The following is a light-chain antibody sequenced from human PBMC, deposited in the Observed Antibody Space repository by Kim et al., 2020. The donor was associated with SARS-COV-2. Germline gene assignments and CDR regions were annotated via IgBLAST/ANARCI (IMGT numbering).Light chain of an antibody. CDR3: GADHGSGSNFVYV. CDR1: SGYSNYK. Sequence: CTLSSGYSNYKVDWYQQRPGKGPRFVMRGGTGGIVGSKGDGIPDRFSVLGSGLNRYLTIKNIQEEDESDYHCGADHGSGSNFVYVFGTGTKVTVL. J-gene: IGLJ1*01. CDR2: GGTGGIVG. V-gene: IGLV9-49*01.